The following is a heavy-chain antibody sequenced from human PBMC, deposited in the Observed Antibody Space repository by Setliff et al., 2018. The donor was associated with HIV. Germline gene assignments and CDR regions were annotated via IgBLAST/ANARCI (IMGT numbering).Heavy chain of an antibody. CDR1: GYTFTSYD. D-gene: IGHD4-17*01. Sequence: VKVSCKASGYTFTSYDINWVRQATGQGLEWMGWMNPNSGNTGYAQKFQGRVTMTRNTSISTAYMELSSLRSEDTAVYYCASYGGTATFYYGMDVWGQGTTVTVSS. CDR2: MNPNSGNT. J-gene: IGHJ6*02. V-gene: IGHV1-8*01. CDR3: ASYGGTATFYYGMDV.